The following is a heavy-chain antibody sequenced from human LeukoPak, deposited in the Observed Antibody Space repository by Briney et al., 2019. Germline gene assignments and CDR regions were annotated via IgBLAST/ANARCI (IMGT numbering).Heavy chain of an antibody. V-gene: IGHV3-23*01. J-gene: IGHJ4*02. D-gene: IGHD5-18*01. CDR3: AKVGYSYGFAYYFDC. CDR2: ISGSGGST. Sequence: GGSLRLSCAASGXTFSSYAMSWVRQAPGKGREWVSAISGSGGSTYYADSVKGRFTISRDNSKNTLYLQMNSLRAEDTAVYYCAKVGYSYGFAYYFDCWGQGTLVTVSS. CDR1: GXTFSSYA.